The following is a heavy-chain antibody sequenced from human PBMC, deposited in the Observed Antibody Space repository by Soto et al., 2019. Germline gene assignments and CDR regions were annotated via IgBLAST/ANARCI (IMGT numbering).Heavy chain of an antibody. D-gene: IGHD6-19*01. CDR1: GGSFSGYY. CDR3: ARSHPLYSSCWYERVYYFDY. J-gene: IGHJ4*02. Sequence: SETLSLTCAVYGGSFSGYYWSWIRQPPGKGLEWIGEINHSGSTNYNPSLKSRVTISVDTSKNQFSLKLSSVTAADTAVYYCARSHPLYSSCWYERVYYFDYWGQGTLVTVSS. V-gene: IGHV4-34*01. CDR2: INHSGST.